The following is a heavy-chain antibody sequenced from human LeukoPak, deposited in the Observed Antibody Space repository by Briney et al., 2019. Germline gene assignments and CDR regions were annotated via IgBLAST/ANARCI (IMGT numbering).Heavy chain of an antibody. Sequence: PGGSLRLSCAASGFTFSSYEMNWVRQAPGKGLEWVSYISSSGSTIYYADSVKGRFTISRDNAKNSLYLQMNSLRAEDTAVYYCARDLVEGYYGSGSTDAFDIWGQGTMVTVSS. CDR2: ISSSGSTI. V-gene: IGHV3-48*03. J-gene: IGHJ3*02. CDR1: GFTFSSYE. CDR3: ARDLVEGYYGSGSTDAFDI. D-gene: IGHD3-10*01.